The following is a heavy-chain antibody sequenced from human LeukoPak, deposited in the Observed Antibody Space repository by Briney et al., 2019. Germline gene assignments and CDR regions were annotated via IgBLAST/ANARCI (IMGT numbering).Heavy chain of an antibody. CDR1: GYTFTAYY. Sequence: ASVKVSCKASGYTFTAYYIHWVRQAPGQGLEWMGYINTKSDGTIYAQKFQGRVTMARDTSISTGYMELSRLRFDDTAVYYCARHYSAASLYGMDVWGQGTTVTVSS. CDR2: INTKSDGT. CDR3: ARHYSAASLYGMDV. V-gene: IGHV1-2*02. D-gene: IGHD6-13*01. J-gene: IGHJ6*02.